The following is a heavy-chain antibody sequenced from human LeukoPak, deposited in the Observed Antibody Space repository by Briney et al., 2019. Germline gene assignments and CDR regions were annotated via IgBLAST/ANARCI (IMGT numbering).Heavy chain of an antibody. Sequence: SETLSLTCAVYGGSFSGYYWSWIRQPPGKGLEWIGKINHSGGTNYNPSLKSRLTISVDTSKNQFSLNLSSVTAADTALYYCARPNSSGWFPYDYWGQGILVTVSS. CDR1: GGSFSGYY. J-gene: IGHJ4*02. D-gene: IGHD6-19*01. V-gene: IGHV4-34*01. CDR3: ARPNSSGWFPYDY. CDR2: INHSGGT.